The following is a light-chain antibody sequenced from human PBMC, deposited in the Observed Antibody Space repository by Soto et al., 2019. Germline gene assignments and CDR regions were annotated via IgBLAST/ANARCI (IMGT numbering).Light chain of an antibody. CDR2: EVS. Sequence: QSVLTQPPSASGSPGQSVTISCTRTSSDIGSHNYVSWYQQHPGKAPKLMIYEVSKRPSGVPDRFSGSKSGNTASLTVSGLQAEDEADYYCSSFPGSNNFEFGGGTRLTVL. V-gene: IGLV2-8*01. J-gene: IGLJ2*01. CDR1: SSDIGSHNY. CDR3: SSFPGSNNFE.